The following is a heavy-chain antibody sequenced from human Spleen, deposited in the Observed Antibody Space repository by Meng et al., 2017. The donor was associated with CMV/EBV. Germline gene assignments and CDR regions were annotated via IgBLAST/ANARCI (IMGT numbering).Heavy chain of an antibody. CDR1: GGSISSSSYY. Sequence: SETLSLTCTVSGGSISSSSYYWGWIRQPPGKGLEWIGSIYYSGSTYYSPSLKSRVTMSADTSKNQFSLRLSSVTAADTAVYYCARPRRQQLVSFDYWGQGTLVTVSS. D-gene: IGHD6-13*01. V-gene: IGHV4-39*01. J-gene: IGHJ4*02. CDR2: IYYSGST. CDR3: ARPRRQQLVSFDY.